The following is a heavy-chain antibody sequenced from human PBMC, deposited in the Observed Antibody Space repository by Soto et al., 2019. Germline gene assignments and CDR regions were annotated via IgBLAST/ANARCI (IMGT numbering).Heavy chain of an antibody. V-gene: IGHV3-7*01. CDR3: VGALTYEVPYYYYGMDV. J-gene: IGHJ6*02. CDR1: GFSFSTYL. Sequence: GGSRRLSCAASGFSFSTYLMSWVRQAPGKGLEWVANIKQGGNEKFYVDSVKGRFTISRDNDKKSLYLQMDSLRVEDTAVYYCVGALTYEVPYYYYGMDVWGQGTTVTVSS. CDR2: IKQGGNEK. D-gene: IGHD3-16*01.